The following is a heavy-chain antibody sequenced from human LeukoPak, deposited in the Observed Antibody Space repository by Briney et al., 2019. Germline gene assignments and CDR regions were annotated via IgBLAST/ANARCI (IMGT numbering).Heavy chain of an antibody. Sequence: GGSLRLSCAASGFTFSTYAIHWVRQAPGKGLEWVSVIYSGGSTYYADSVKGRFTISRDNSKNTLYLQMNSLRAEDTAVYYCASSLGFYYGMDVWGQGTTVTVSS. V-gene: IGHV3-53*01. J-gene: IGHJ6*02. CDR2: IYSGGST. CDR3: ASSLGFYYGMDV. CDR1: GFTFSTYA.